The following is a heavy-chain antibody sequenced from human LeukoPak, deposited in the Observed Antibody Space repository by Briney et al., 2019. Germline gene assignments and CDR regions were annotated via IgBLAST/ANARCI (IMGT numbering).Heavy chain of an antibody. Sequence: PGGSLRLSCVASGLTFRNYGFHWVRQAPGKGLEWVAIIYSGGGTTKYYAESVKDRFTTTRDDSKDTVYLQMNSLSAEDTAVYYCVVILVPGGVWHFDLWGRGTLVTVSS. J-gene: IGHJ2*01. CDR3: VVILVPGGVWHFDL. CDR2: IYSGGGTTK. D-gene: IGHD2-2*01. CDR1: GLTFRNYG. V-gene: IGHV3-33*03.